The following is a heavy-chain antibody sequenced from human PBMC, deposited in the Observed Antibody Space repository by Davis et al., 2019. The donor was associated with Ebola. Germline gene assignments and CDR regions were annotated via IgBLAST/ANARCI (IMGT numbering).Heavy chain of an antibody. J-gene: IGHJ4*02. V-gene: IGHV4-39*01. D-gene: IGHD1-26*01. CDR1: GGSISSSRYY. CDR3: ARRSGSYFDY. Sequence: MPSETLSLTCTVSGGSISSSRYYWGWIRQPPGKGLEWIGSIYYSGSTYYNPSLKSRVTISVDTSKNQFSLKLSSVTAADTAVYYCARRSGSYFDYWGQGTLVTVSS. CDR2: IYYSGST.